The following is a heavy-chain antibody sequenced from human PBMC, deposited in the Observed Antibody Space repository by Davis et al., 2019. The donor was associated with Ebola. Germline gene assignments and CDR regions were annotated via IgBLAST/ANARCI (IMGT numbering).Heavy chain of an antibody. V-gene: IGHV3-23*01. CDR2: ISGSGGST. D-gene: IGHD2-21*02. CDR1: GFTFSSYA. Sequence: PGGSLRLSCAASGFTFSSYAMRWVRQAPGKGLEWVSIISGSGGSTSYADSVKGRFTISRDNSKNTLYLQMNSLRAEDTAVYYCVQKHTIVVVTAIRSNAFDIWGQGTMVTVSS. CDR3: VQKHTIVVVTAIRSNAFDI. J-gene: IGHJ3*02.